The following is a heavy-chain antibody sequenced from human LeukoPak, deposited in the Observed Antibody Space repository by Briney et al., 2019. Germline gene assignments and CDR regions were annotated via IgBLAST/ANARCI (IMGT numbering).Heavy chain of an antibody. CDR2: ISSSGSTI. Sequence: PGGSLRLSCGASGFTFSNAWMNWVRQAPGKGLEWVSYISSSGSTIYYADSVKGRFTISRDNAKNSLYLQMNSLRAEDTAVYYCASLGVVVVPAADTQNWFDPWGQGTLVTVSS. CDR1: GFTFSNAW. V-gene: IGHV3-48*04. CDR3: ASLGVVVVPAADTQNWFDP. D-gene: IGHD2-2*01. J-gene: IGHJ5*02.